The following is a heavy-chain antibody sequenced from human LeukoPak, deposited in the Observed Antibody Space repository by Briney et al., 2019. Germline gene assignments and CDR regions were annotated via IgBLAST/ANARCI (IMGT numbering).Heavy chain of an antibody. D-gene: IGHD6-19*01. J-gene: IGHJ5*02. Sequence: SETLSLTCAVYGGSFSGYYWSWIRQPPGKGLEWIGEINHSGSTNYNPSLKSRVTISVDTSKNQFSLKLSSVTAADTAVYYCARLYVAVAGTEDWFDPWGQGTLVTVSS. CDR3: ARLYVAVAGTEDWFDP. CDR1: GGSFSGYY. V-gene: IGHV4-34*01. CDR2: INHSGST.